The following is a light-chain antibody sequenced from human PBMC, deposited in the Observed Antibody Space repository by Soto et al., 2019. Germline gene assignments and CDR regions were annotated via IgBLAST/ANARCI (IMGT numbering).Light chain of an antibody. J-gene: IGKJ2*01. V-gene: IGKV3-20*01. CDR3: QQYGSSSYT. CDR2: GAS. Sequence: ETVLTQSPGTLSLSPGERATLSCRASQSVASSYLAWYQQKPGQAHRLLIYGASRRATGIPDRFSGSGSGTDFTLTISRLEPEDFAVYYCQQYGSSSYTFGQGTKLEIK. CDR1: QSVASSY.